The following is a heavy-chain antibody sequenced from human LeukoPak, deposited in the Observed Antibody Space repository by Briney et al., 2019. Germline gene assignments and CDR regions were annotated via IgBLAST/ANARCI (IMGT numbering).Heavy chain of an antibody. V-gene: IGHV1-69*05. CDR1: GGTFSSYA. Sequence: SVKVSCKASGGTFSSYAISWVRQAPGQGLEWMGGIIPIFGTANYAQKFQGRVTITTDESTSTAYMELSSLRSEDTAVYYCALGLIEMATIPFDYWGQGTLATASS. J-gene: IGHJ4*02. D-gene: IGHD5-24*01. CDR2: IIPIFGTA. CDR3: ALGLIEMATIPFDY.